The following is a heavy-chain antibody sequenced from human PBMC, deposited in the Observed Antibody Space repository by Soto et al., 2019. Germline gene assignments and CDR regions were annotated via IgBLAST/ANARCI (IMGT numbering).Heavy chain of an antibody. D-gene: IGHD4-17*01. CDR2: IYYSGST. Sequence: QVQLQESGPGLVKPSQTLSLTCTVSGGSISSGGYYWSWIRQQPGKGLEWIGYIYYSGSTYYNPCLKSRVTRSVDTSKNQFSLKLNSLTAADTALYYCARENGDYVPNYFDYWGQGTLVTGSS. CDR1: GGSISSGGYY. J-gene: IGHJ4*02. CDR3: ARENGDYVPNYFDY. V-gene: IGHV4-31*03.